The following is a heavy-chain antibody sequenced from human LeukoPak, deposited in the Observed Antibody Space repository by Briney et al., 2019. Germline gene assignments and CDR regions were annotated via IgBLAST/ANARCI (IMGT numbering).Heavy chain of an antibody. CDR1: GFTVSSNY. CDR2: IYSGGST. Sequence: GGSLRLSCAASGFTVSSNYMSWVRQAPGKGLEWVSVIYSGGSTYYADSVKGRFTTSRDNSKNTLYLQMNSLRAEDTAVYYCARAPDYDSSGYPDYWGQGTLVTVSS. J-gene: IGHJ4*02. V-gene: IGHV3-53*01. CDR3: ARAPDYDSSGYPDY. D-gene: IGHD3-22*01.